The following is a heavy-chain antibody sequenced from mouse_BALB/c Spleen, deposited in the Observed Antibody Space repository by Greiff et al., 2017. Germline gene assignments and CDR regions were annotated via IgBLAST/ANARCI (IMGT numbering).Heavy chain of an antibody. CDR3: TSFYYGNCRAWFAY. Sequence: EVQLQQSGTVLARPGASVKMSCKASGYTFTSYWMHWVKQRPGQGLEWIGAIYPGNSDTSYNQKFKGKAKLTAVTSTSTAYMELSSLTNEDSAVYYCTSFYYGNCRAWFAYWGQGTLVTVSA. J-gene: IGHJ3*01. CDR2: IYPGNSDT. D-gene: IGHD2-1*01. V-gene: IGHV1-5*01. CDR1: GYTFTSYW.